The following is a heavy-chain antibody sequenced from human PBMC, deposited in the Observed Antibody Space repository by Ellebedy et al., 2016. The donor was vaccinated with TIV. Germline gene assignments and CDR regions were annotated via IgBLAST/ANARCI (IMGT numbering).Heavy chain of an antibody. V-gene: IGHV3-48*03. CDR1: GFTFDSYA. CDR3: ASGAYDI. J-gene: IGHJ3*02. Sequence: GESLKISCVASGFTFDSYAMNWVRQAPGKGLEWVSYISSTGTTIYYADSVKGRFTISRDNAKISLYLQMNSLTAEETAVYYCASGAYDIWGQGTMVTVSS. CDR2: ISSTGTTI.